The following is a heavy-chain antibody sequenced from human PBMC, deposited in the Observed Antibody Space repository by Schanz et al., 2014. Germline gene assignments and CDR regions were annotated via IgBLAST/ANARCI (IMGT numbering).Heavy chain of an antibody. V-gene: IGHV3-30*02. D-gene: IGHD4-17*01. CDR2: IWYDGRIK. J-gene: IGHJ6*03. CDR3: AKLSHGDYAGSLGDYYLDV. CDR1: GFSFSSYG. Sequence: QVQLVESGGGVVQPGGSLRLSCAASGFSFSSYGMHWVRQAPGKGLEWVEFIWYDGRIKYNADSVKGRFTISRDNSKNTLYLQVNSLRGEDTAVYYCAKLSHGDYAGSLGDYYLDVWGQGTTVTVSS.